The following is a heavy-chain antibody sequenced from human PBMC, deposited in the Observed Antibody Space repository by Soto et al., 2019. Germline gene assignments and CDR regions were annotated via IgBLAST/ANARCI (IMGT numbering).Heavy chain of an antibody. D-gene: IGHD3-3*01. Sequence: QVQLQQWGAGLPKPSETLSLTCAVYGAPFSGYYWTWIRQPPVKGLEWIGENNHTGSTKYNPSLKSRVTISLDTSKNQFSLSLRFVTAADTAVYYCARGREIFGAVTPFEYWGQGTQVAVSS. J-gene: IGHJ4*02. CDR1: GAPFSGYY. CDR2: NNHTGST. CDR3: ARGREIFGAVTPFEY. V-gene: IGHV4-34*02.